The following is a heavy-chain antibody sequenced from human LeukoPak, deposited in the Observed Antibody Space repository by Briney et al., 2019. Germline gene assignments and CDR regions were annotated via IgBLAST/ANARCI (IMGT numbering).Heavy chain of an antibody. D-gene: IGHD3-22*01. J-gene: IGHJ6*02. CDR2: ITWNRDNI. Sequence: GRSLRLSCAASGFTFDDYAMHWVRQAPGKGLEWVSGITWNRDNIGYGDSVKGRFTISRDNVKNVLYLQMTSLRPEDTALYYCAKDLSSAITSALVLNVWGQGTTVIVSS. CDR3: AKDLSSAITSALVLNV. V-gene: IGHV3-9*01. CDR1: GFTFDDYA.